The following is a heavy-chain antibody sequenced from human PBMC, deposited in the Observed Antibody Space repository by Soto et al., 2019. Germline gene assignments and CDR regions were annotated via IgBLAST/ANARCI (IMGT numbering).Heavy chain of an antibody. D-gene: IGHD3-22*01. CDR3: ARNGDSSDYRGWFDP. CDR2: IYSDGTT. CDR1: GFTVSSNY. J-gene: IGHJ5*02. V-gene: IGHV3-66*01. Sequence: EVQLVESGGGLVQPGGSLRLSCAASGFTVSSNYMSWVRQAPGKGLEWVSVIYSDGTTYYADSVKGRFTISRDNSKNTLYLQMNSRRAEDTAVYYCARNGDSSDYRGWFDPWGQGTLVTVSS.